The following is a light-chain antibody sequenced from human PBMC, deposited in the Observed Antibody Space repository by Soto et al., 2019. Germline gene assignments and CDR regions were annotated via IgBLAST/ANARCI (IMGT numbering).Light chain of an antibody. CDR2: DAS. V-gene: IGKV3-11*01. CDR3: QQRSNWPGT. CDR1: QSVSSY. J-gene: IGKJ4*01. Sequence: EVVLTQSPATLSLSPGERATLSCRASQSVSSYLAWYKQRPGQAPRLLIYDASNRATGIPARFSGGGSGTDFTLTISSLEPEDFAVYYCQQRSNWPGTFGGGTRVEIK.